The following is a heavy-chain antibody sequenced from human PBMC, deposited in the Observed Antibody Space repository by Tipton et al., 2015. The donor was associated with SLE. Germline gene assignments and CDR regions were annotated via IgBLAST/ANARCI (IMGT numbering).Heavy chain of an antibody. J-gene: IGHJ4*02. CDR2: VYISGNT. V-gene: IGHV4-4*07. D-gene: IGHD2-15*01. CDR1: GGSISSYY. CDR3: VRDANGYYSGWTDY. Sequence: TLSLTCTVSGGSISSYYWNWIRQAAGKGLEWSGRVYISGNTNYNPSVQSRVTISVDTSKNQFSLILSSVTAADTAVYYCVRDANGYYSGWTDYWGQGTLVTVSS.